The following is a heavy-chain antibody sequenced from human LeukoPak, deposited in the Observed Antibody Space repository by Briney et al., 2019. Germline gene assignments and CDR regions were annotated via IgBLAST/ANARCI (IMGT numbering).Heavy chain of an antibody. CDR1: GGSISSYY. J-gene: IGHJ6*03. V-gene: IGHV4-59*01. CDR2: IYYSGST. CDR3: ARTSGATSLYYYYYYMDV. Sequence: SETLSLTWSVSGGSISSYYWSWIRQPPGKGLEWIGYIYYSGSTNYNPSLKSRVTITVDTSKNQFSLKLSSVTAADTAVYYCARTSGATSLYYYYYYMDVWGKGTTVTVSS. D-gene: IGHD5-24*01.